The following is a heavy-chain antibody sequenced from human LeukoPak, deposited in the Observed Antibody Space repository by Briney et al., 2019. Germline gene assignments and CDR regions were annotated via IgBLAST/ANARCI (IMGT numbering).Heavy chain of an antibody. J-gene: IGHJ5*02. D-gene: IGHD3-10*01. V-gene: IGHV1-46*01. CDR3: ARGPPSAVRMVRGVIITSPWFDP. CDR1: GYTFTSYY. CDR2: INPSGGST. Sequence: ASVKVSCKASGYTFTSYYMHWVRQAPGQGLEWMGIINPSGGSTSYAQKFQGRVTTTRDTSTSTVYMELSSLRSEDTAVYYCARGPPSAVRMVRGVIITSPWFDPWGQGTLVTVSS.